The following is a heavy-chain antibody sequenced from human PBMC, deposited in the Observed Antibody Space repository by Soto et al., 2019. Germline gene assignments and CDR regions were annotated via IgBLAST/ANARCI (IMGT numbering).Heavy chain of an antibody. J-gene: IGHJ6*02. D-gene: IGHD3-22*01. CDR3: ARDLRRYDSQAYYYYGMDV. V-gene: IGHV3-48*02. CDR2: ISSSSSTI. Sequence: GSLRLSCAASGFTFSSYSMNWVRQAPGKGLEWVSYISSSSSTIYYADSVKGRFTISRDNAKNSLYLQMNSLRDEDTAVYYCARDLRRYDSQAYYYYGMDVWGQGTTVTVSS. CDR1: GFTFSSYS.